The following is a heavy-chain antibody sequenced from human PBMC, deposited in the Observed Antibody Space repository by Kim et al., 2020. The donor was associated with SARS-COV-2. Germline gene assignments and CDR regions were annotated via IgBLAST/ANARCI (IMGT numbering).Heavy chain of an antibody. CDR3: ARNVRQGDY. D-gene: IGHD3-10*02. Sequence: YSVDSRKRRFTISRDNSKNTLDLQMNSLRAEDTAIYYCARNVRQGDYWGQGTLVTVSS. J-gene: IGHJ4*02. V-gene: IGHV3-23*01.